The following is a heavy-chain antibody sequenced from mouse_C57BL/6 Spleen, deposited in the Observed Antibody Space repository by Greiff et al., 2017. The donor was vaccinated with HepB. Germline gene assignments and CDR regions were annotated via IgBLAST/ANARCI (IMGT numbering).Heavy chain of an antibody. CDR2: IDPANGNT. J-gene: IGHJ2*01. CDR3: AIASSSYYFDY. Sequence: EVMLVESVAELVRPGASVKLSCTASGFNIKNTYMHWVKQRPEQGLEWIGRIDPANGNTKYAPKFQGKATITADTYTNTAYLQLSSLTSEDTAIYYYAIASSSYYFDYWGQGTTLTVSS. V-gene: IGHV14-3*01. D-gene: IGHD6-1*01. CDR1: GFNIKNTY.